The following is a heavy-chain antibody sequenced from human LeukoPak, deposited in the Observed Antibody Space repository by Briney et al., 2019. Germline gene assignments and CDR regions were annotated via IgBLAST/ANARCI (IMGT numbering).Heavy chain of an antibody. CDR3: ARGPDVVLVSHWSFFDY. V-gene: IGHV3-64*01. Sequence: GGSLTLSCAASGFTFSSYAMHWVRQVPGKGLEYVSAISSSGGSTYYANSVKGRFTISRDNSKNTLYLQMGSLRTEDMAIYYCARGPDVVLVSHWSFFDYWGQGTLVTVSS. CDR2: ISSSGGST. J-gene: IGHJ4*02. CDR1: GFTFSSYA. D-gene: IGHD2-8*02.